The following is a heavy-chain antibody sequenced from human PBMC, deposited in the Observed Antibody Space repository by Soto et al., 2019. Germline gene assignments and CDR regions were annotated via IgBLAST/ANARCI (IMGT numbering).Heavy chain of an antibody. Sequence: QVHLLQSGAELKRPGASVRVSCKASGYTFRNYGVNWVRQAPGQGLEWLGWISAYNGNTKSAQKFQDKLTMATDTSTNTAYMELRSLTSDDTAVYFCARDGRQFVPNSETFDIWGQGTLITVSS. CDR3: ARDGRQFVPNSETFDI. V-gene: IGHV1-18*01. D-gene: IGHD6-6*01. CDR2: ISAYNGNT. CDR1: GYTFRNYG. J-gene: IGHJ3*02.